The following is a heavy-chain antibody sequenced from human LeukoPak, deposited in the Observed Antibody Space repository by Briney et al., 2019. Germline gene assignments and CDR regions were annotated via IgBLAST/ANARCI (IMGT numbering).Heavy chain of an antibody. CDR2: ISYDGSNK. J-gene: IGHJ4*02. CDR3: AKPALRWYSEYYFDY. V-gene: IGHV3-30*18. Sequence: QTGGSLRLSCAASGFTFSSYGMHWVRQAPGKGLEWVAVISYDGSNKYYADSVKGRFTISRDNSKNTLYLQMNSLRAEDTAVYYCAKPALRWYSEYYFDYWGQGTLATVSS. CDR1: GFTFSSYG. D-gene: IGHD4-23*01.